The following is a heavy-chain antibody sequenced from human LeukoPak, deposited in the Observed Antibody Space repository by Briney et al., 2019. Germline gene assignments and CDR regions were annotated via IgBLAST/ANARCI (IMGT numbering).Heavy chain of an antibody. V-gene: IGHV3-15*01. CDR3: TTAPGIAAASDY. CDR1: GFTFSNAW. Sequence: GSLSLSFAASGFTFSNAWMGWVRQAPGKGLEWVGRIKSKTDGGTTDYAAPVKGRFTISRDDSKNTLYLQMNSLKTEDTAVYYCTTAPGIAAASDYWGQGTLVTVSS. J-gene: IGHJ4*02. CDR2: IKSKTDGGTT. D-gene: IGHD6-13*01.